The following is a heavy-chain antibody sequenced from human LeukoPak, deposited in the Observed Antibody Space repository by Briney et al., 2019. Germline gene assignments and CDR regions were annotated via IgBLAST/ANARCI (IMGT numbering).Heavy chain of an antibody. CDR1: GGSFSGYY. J-gene: IGHJ1*01. CDR2: INHSGST. V-gene: IGHV4-34*01. D-gene: IGHD3-22*01. Sequence: SETLSLTCAVYGGSFSGYYWSWIRQPPGKGLEWIGEINHSGSTNYNPSLKSRGTISVDTPKTPFSLKLRSVTPADTPVYYCAREAYYYVSSGRRYFQHWGQGTLVTVSS. CDR3: AREAYYYVSSGRRYFQH.